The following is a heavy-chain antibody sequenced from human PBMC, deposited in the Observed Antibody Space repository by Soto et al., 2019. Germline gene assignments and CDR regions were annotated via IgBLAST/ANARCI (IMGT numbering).Heavy chain of an antibody. CDR3: ATWVDYGDFEGFDF. CDR1: GYSFTDYK. Sequence: QGQLLQSGAEVKKPGASVKVSCKTSGYSFTDYKLNWVRQPPGQGLEWMGWVDPNGGGSNSAQKFQGSVTMTWDTSITTAYLDLTRLTTNDTATYFCATWVDYGDFEGFDFWGQGTLVTVSS. J-gene: IGHJ4*02. CDR2: VDPNGGGS. D-gene: IGHD4-17*01. V-gene: IGHV1-2*04.